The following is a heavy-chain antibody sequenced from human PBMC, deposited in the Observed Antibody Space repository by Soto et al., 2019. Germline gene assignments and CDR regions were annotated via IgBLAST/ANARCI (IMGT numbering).Heavy chain of an antibody. CDR3: ARDSFKREPGVY. Sequence: PSETLSLTCTVSGGSVSSGSYYWSWIRQPPGKGLEWIGYIYYSGSTNYNPSLKSRVTISVDTSKNQFSLKLSSVTAADTAVYYCARDSFKREPGVYWGQGTLVTVSS. CDR1: GGSVSSGSYY. J-gene: IGHJ4*02. D-gene: IGHD1-26*01. CDR2: IYYSGST. V-gene: IGHV4-61*01.